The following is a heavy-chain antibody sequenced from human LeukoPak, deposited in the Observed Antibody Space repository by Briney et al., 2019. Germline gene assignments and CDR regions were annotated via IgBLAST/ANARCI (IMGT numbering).Heavy chain of an antibody. CDR3: ARESEGYDSSGSTFGY. CDR2: IRYDGSDK. V-gene: IGHV3-30*02. Sequence: GGSLRLSCAASGFTFSSYGMHWVRQAPGKGLEWVAFIRYDGSDKYYADSVKGRFTISRDYSKNTLYLQMNSLRAEDTAVYYCARESEGYDSSGSTFGYWGQGTLVTVSS. D-gene: IGHD3-22*01. CDR1: GFTFSSYG. J-gene: IGHJ4*02.